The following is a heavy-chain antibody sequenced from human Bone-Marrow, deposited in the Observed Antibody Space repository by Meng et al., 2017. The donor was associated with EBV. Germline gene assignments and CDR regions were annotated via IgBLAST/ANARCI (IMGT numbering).Heavy chain of an antibody. J-gene: IGHJ4*02. CDR1: GFSLTIGVG. Sequence: QITWKESGPTLVKPXXTLTLTXTFSGFSLTIGVGVGWVRQPPGKALEWLALIHWDDEKRYSPSLESRLTITKDTSKNEVVLTMTNMDPVDTATYYCARRLRYNNWLFDSWGQGTLPGHRLL. D-gene: IGHD3-9*01. CDR3: ARRLRYNNWLFDS. CDR2: IHWDDEK. V-gene: IGHV2-5*02.